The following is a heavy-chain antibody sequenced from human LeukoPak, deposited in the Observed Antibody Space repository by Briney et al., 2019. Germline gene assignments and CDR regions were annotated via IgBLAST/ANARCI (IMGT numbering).Heavy chain of an antibody. Sequence: SETLSLTCTVSGGSISSYYWSWIRQPPGKGLEWIGYIYYSGSTNYNPSLKSRVTISVDTSKNQFSLKLSPVTAADTAVYYCARLYGSGSYYIDYWGQGTLVTVSS. J-gene: IGHJ4*02. CDR2: IYYSGST. CDR3: ARLYGSGSYYIDY. V-gene: IGHV4-59*01. D-gene: IGHD3-10*01. CDR1: GGSISSYY.